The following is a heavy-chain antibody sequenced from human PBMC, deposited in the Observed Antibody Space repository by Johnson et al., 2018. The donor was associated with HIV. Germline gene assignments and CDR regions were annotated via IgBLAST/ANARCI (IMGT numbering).Heavy chain of an antibody. CDR3: AKDRTSVQSAFDI. J-gene: IGHJ3*02. D-gene: IGHD1-1*01. CDR1: GFTFSSYA. V-gene: IGHV3-23*04. CDR2: ISGSGGST. Sequence: VQLVESGGGLVQPGGSLRLSCAASGFTFSSYAMSWVRQAPGKGLEWVSAISGSGGSTYSAASVKGRFTISRDNSKNTLYLQMNSLRAEDTAVYYCAKDRTSVQSAFDIWGQGTMVTVSS.